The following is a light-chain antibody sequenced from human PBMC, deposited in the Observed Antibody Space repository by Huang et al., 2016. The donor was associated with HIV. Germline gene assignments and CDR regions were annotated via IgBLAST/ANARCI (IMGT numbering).Light chain of an antibody. V-gene: IGKV1-39*01. Sequence: DIQMTQSPSSLSASVGKRVTITCRASQRINSYLNWYQQKPGKAPNLLIYGASSLQSGVPSRFSGSGSGTDFTLTISSLQPEDFATYYCQQSYNTPTFGHGTKVEI. CDR3: QQSYNTPT. J-gene: IGKJ1*01. CDR2: GAS. CDR1: QRINSY.